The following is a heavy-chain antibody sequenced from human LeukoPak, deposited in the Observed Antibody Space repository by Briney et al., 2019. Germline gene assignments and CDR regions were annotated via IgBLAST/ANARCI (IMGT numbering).Heavy chain of an antibody. CDR2: INSDETTT. Sequence: GGSLRLSCAASGFTVSSNYMSWVRQAPGKGLLWVSRINSDETTTTYAEYVKGRFTISRDNAKNTLYLQMSSLRAEDTAVYYCTRGTGYGSGWSTYWGQGILVTVSS. V-gene: IGHV3-74*01. CDR3: TRGTGYGSGWSTY. CDR1: GFTVSSNY. J-gene: IGHJ4*02. D-gene: IGHD6-19*01.